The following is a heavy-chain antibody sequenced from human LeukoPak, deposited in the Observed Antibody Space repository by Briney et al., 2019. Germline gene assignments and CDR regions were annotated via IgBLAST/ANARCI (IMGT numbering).Heavy chain of an antibody. CDR2: ISTSGGGI. V-gene: IGHV3-23*01. D-gene: IGHD3-22*01. CDR1: GFTFSNYA. CDR3: ARDGFDYYDSSGYYYFDS. Sequence: GGSLRLSCAASGFTFSNYAMSWVRQAPGKGLEWVSGISTSGGGIYYADSVKGRFTISRDNSMNTLYLQMYSLRADDTAVYYCARDGFDYYDSSGYYYFDSWGQGTLVTVSS. J-gene: IGHJ4*02.